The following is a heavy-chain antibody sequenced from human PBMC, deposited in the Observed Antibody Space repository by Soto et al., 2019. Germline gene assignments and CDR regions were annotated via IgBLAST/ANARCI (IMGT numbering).Heavy chain of an antibody. CDR2: ISGSGGST. CDR3: AKDSSYRITIFGVVTYFDY. J-gene: IGHJ4*02. Sequence: GGSLRLSCAASGFTFSSYAMSWVRQAPGKGLEWVSAISGSGGSTYYADSVKGRFTISRDNSKNTLYLQMNSLRAEDTAVYYCAKDSSYRITIFGVVTYFDYWGQGTLVTVSS. D-gene: IGHD3-3*01. V-gene: IGHV3-23*01. CDR1: GFTFSSYA.